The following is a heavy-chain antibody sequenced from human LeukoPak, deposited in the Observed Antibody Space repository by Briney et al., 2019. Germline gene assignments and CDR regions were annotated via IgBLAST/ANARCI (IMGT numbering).Heavy chain of an antibody. J-gene: IGHJ4*02. Sequence: PGGSLRLSCAASGFTFDDYAIHWVRQAPGKGLGWVSLITWDAGSTYYADSVKGRFTISRDNSKNSLYLQMNSLRAEDTALYYCAKGTSSWHEFDYWGQGTLVTVSS. D-gene: IGHD6-13*01. V-gene: IGHV3-43D*03. CDR1: GFTFDDYA. CDR3: AKGTSSWHEFDY. CDR2: ITWDAGST.